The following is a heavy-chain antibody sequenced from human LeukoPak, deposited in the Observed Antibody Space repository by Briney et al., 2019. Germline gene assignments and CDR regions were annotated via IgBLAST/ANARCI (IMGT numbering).Heavy chain of an antibody. CDR2: ISSSGSTI. J-gene: IGHJ6*02. CDR1: GFIFSSYS. CDR3: ARGSTVTGGLFYYYGMDV. D-gene: IGHD4-17*01. V-gene: IGHV3-48*04. Sequence: GGSLRLSCAASGFIFSSYSMNWVRQAPGKGLEWVSYISSSGSTIYYADSVKGRFTISRDNAKNSLYLQMNSLRAEDTAVYYCARGSTVTGGLFYYYGMDVWGQGTTVTVSS.